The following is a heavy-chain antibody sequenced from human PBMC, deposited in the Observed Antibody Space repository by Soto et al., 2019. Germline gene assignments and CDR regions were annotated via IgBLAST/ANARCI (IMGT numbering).Heavy chain of an antibody. D-gene: IGHD2-21*02. CDR3: ARSDCYGVCRGKWLDP. J-gene: IGHJ5*02. CDR2: IYHSGTT. Sequence: QVQLQESGPGLVKPSGTLSLTCAVSGGPISSDDWWTWVRQTPGKGLEWIGEIYHSGTTNYNPSLMSRVTIAVDKAKSQFSLRLDSVTAADTAVYYCARSDCYGVCRGKWLDPWGQGILVTVSS. V-gene: IGHV4-4*02. CDR1: GGPISSDDW.